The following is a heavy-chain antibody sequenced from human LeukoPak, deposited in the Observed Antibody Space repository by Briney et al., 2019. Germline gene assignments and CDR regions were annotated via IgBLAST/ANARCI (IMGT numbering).Heavy chain of an antibody. V-gene: IGHV1-46*01. CDR3: AKIAVAGIIDY. CDR2: INPSGGST. Sequence: ASVKVSCKASGYTFTSYYMHWVRQAPGHGLEWMGIINPSGGSTTYAQKFQGRVTMTRDTSTSTVYMELSSLRSEDTAVYYCAKIAVAGIIDYWGQGTLVTVSS. D-gene: IGHD6-19*01. CDR1: GYTFTSYY. J-gene: IGHJ4*02.